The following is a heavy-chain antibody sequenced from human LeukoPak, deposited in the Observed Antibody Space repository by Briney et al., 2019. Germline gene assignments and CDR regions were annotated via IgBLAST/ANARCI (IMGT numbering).Heavy chain of an antibody. Sequence: QSGGSLRLSCAASGFTFSSYAMHWVRQAPGKGLEWVAVISYDGSNKYYADSVKGRFTISRDNSKNTLYLQMNSLRAEDTAVYYCARDLTSGDGYNLYYYYYYGMDVWGQGTTVTVSS. CDR2: ISYDGSNK. D-gene: IGHD5-12*01. J-gene: IGHJ6*02. CDR3: ARDLTSGDGYNLYYYYYYGMDV. CDR1: GFTFSSYA. V-gene: IGHV3-30-3*01.